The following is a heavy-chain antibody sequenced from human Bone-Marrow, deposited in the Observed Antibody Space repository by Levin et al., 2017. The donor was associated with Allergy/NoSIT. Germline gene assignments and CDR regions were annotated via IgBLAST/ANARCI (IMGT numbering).Heavy chain of an antibody. CDR1: GGSLSSDYY. CDR3: ARDPRGYMDV. J-gene: IGHJ6*03. CDR2: IFYSGTT. Sequence: SETLSLTCSVSGGSLSSDYYWTWIRQPPGKGLEWIGHIFYSGTTDYNPSLGSRLTLSVDTSKNQFSLQLTSVTAADTAVYYCARDPRGYMDVWGKGTTVTVSS. D-gene: IGHD3-16*01. V-gene: IGHV4-30-4*01.